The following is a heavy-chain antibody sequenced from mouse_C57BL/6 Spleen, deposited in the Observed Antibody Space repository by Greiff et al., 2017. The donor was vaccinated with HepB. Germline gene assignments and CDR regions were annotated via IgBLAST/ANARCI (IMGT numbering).Heavy chain of an antibody. CDR2: IYPGSGST. CDR1: GYTFTSYW. D-gene: IGHD1-1*01. CDR3: ARSGIYYYGLFAY. V-gene: IGHV1-55*01. J-gene: IGHJ3*01. Sequence: QVQLQQPGAELVKPGASVKMSCKASGYTFTSYWITWVKQRPGQGLEWIGDIYPGSGSTNYNEKFKSKATLTVDTSSSTAYMQLSSLTSEDSAVYYCARSGIYYYGLFAYWGQGTLVTVSA.